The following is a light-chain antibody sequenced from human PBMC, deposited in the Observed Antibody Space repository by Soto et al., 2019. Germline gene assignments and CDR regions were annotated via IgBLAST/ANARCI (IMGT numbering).Light chain of an antibody. V-gene: IGKV3-20*01. CDR2: GAS. CDR3: QQYGTSPVT. CDR1: QSVSNNY. J-gene: IGKJ4*01. Sequence: EIVLTLSPGTLSLSTGERATLSCRASQSVSNNYLAWYQQKPGQAPRLLIYGASSWATGIPDRFSGSGSGTDFTLTISRLEPEDFAVYYCQQYGTSPVTFAGGTKVDIK.